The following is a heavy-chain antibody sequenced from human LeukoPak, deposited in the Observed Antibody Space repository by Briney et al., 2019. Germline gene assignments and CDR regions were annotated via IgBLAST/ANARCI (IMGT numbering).Heavy chain of an antibody. CDR2: IYSGGST. V-gene: IGHV3-66*02. D-gene: IGHD2-21*01. CDR1: GFTVSSNY. J-gene: IGHJ3*02. CDR3: ARTRIVVVIADDAFDI. Sequence: GGSLRLSCAASGFTVSSNYMSWVRQAPGKGLEWVSVIYSGGSTYYADSVKGRFTISRDNSKNTLYLQMNSLRAEDTAVYYCARTRIVVVIADDAFDIWGQGTMVTVSS.